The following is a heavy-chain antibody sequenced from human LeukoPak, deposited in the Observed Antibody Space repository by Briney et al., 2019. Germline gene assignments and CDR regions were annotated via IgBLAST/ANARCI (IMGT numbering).Heavy chain of an antibody. V-gene: IGHV3-48*04. CDR3: ARVGAAADLYYFDY. Sequence: PGGSLRLSCAASGFTFSSFSMNWVRQAPGKGLEWVSYISSSGSTIYYADSVKGRFTISRDNAKNSLYLQMNSLRAEDTAVYYCARVGAAADLYYFDYWGQGTLVTVSS. CDR1: GFTFSSFS. J-gene: IGHJ4*02. CDR2: ISSSGSTI. D-gene: IGHD6-13*01.